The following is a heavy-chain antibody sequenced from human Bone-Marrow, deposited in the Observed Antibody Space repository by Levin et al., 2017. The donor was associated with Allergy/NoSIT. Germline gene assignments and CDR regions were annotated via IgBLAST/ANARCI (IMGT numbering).Heavy chain of an antibody. CDR1: GFIFRNNW. CDR2: INQDGSEK. V-gene: IGHV3-7*01. Sequence: GGSLRLSCAGSGFIFRNNWMTWVRQAPGEGLEWAANINQDGSEKYYVDSVKGRFTISRDNAKNSVYLQMNSLRAEDTAVYYCARGRGLDVWGQGTTVTVSS. CDR3: ARGRGLDV. J-gene: IGHJ6*02.